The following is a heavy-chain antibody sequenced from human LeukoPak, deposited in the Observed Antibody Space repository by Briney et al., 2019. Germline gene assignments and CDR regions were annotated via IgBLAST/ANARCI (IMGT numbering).Heavy chain of an antibody. CDR1: DFTFSSSG. CDR2: VSSSGENT. Sequence: GGSLRLSCAASDFTFSSSGMTWVRQAPGKGLEWVSTVSSSGENTYYADSVKGRFTISRDNSKNTLYLQMNSLRAEDTAVYYCARGSRHSSSWGAFDIWGQGTMVTVSS. V-gene: IGHV3-23*01. D-gene: IGHD6-13*01. J-gene: IGHJ3*02. CDR3: ARGSRHSSSWGAFDI.